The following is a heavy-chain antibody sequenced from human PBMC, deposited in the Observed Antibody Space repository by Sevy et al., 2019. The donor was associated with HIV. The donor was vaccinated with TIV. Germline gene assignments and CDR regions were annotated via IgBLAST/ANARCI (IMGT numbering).Heavy chain of an antibody. D-gene: IGHD3-10*01. CDR2: ISYDEAHK. CDR3: AKDYSAGITFVRGAYRARGDYFDY. Sequence: GGSLRLSCVTSGFTFRTSGMHWVRQSPGKGLEWVAIISYDEAHKNYADSVRGRFSISKDNSKNTLYLQMSSLETEDTAVYYCAKDYSAGITFVRGAYRARGDYFDYWGQGTQVTVSS. J-gene: IGHJ4*02. CDR1: GFTFRTSG. V-gene: IGHV3-30*18.